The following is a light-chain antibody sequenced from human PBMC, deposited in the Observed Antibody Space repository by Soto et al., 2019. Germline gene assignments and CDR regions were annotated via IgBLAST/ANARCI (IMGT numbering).Light chain of an antibody. CDR2: EVG. CDR1: SSDVGGYNY. CDR3: SSFTRSSSDV. V-gene: IGLV2-14*01. J-gene: IGLJ1*01. Sequence: LTQPASVSGSPGQSITISCTGTSSDVGGYNYVSLYQQHPGKAAKLMIYEVGNRPSGVSNRFSGSKSGNTASLTISGLQAEDEADYYCSSFTRSSSDVFGTGTKVTV.